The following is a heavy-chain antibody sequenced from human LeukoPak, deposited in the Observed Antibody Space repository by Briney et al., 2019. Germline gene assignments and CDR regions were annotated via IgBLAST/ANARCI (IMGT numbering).Heavy chain of an antibody. D-gene: IGHD6-19*01. J-gene: IGHJ1*01. Sequence: PGGSLRLSCRASGFTFNSYGIHWVRQAPGKGLEWVAVISYEGSEGTKKYYADSVKGRFTISRDISKNTLYLQMNSLRIDDTAVYYCARVAVEGREFFQHWGQGTLVTVSS. V-gene: IGHV3-30*03. CDR1: GFTFNSYG. CDR2: ISYEGSEGTKK. CDR3: ARVAVEGREFFQH.